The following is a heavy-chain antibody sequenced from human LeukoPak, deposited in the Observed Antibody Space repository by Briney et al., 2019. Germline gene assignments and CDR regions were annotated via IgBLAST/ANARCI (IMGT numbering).Heavy chain of an antibody. Sequence: SVKVSCKASGGTFSSYAISWVRQAPGQGLEWMGGIIPIFGTANYAQKFQGRVTITADESTSTAYMELSSLRSEDTAIYYCARDSNAAYSSGWYPGYWGQGTLVTVSS. CDR2: IIPIFGTA. J-gene: IGHJ4*02. CDR1: GGTFSSYA. CDR3: ARDSNAAYSSGWYPGY. D-gene: IGHD6-19*01. V-gene: IGHV1-69*13.